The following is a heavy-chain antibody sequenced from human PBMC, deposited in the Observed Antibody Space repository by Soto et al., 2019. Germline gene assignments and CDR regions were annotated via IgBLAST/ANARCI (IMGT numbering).Heavy chain of an antibody. D-gene: IGHD3-22*01. V-gene: IGHV5-10-1*01. CDR3: ARHPYYYDSSGYWGGMDV. CDR2: IDPSDSYT. Sequence: GESLKISCKGSGYSFTSYWISWVRQMPGKGLEWMGRIDPSDSYTNYSPSFQGHVTISADKSISTAYLQWSSLKASDTAMYYCARHPYYYDSSGYWGGMDVWGQGTTVTVSS. CDR1: GYSFTSYW. J-gene: IGHJ6*02.